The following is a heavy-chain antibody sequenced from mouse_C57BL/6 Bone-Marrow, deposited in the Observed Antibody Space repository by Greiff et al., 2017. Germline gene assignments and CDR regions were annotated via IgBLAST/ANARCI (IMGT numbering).Heavy chain of an antibody. J-gene: IGHJ2*01. D-gene: IGHD1-1*01. CDR3: ARNPYYGSVYFDY. V-gene: IGHV2-9-1*01. Sequence: QVQLQQSGPGLVAPSQSLSITCTVSGFSLTSYAISWVRQPPGKGLEWLGVIWTGGGTNYNSALKSRLSISKDNSKSQVFLKMNSLQTDDTARYDCARNPYYGSVYFDYWGQGTTLTVSS. CDR1: GFSLTSYA. CDR2: IWTGGGT.